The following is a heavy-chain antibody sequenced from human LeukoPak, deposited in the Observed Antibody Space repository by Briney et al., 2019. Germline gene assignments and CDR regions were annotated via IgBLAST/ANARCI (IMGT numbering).Heavy chain of an antibody. CDR2: IIPIFGTA. J-gene: IGHJ4*02. V-gene: IGHV1-69*13. CDR1: GGTFSSYA. CDR3: ASSGRYCSSTSCHDY. D-gene: IGHD2-2*01. Sequence: SVKVSCKASGGTFSSYAISWVRQAPGQGLEWMGGIIPIFGTANYAQKFQGRVTITADESTSTAYMELSSLRSEDTAVYYCASSGRYCSSTSCHDYWGQETLVTVSS.